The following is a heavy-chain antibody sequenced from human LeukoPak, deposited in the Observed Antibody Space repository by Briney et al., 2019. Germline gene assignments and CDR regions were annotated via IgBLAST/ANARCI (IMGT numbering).Heavy chain of an antibody. D-gene: IGHD3-10*01. V-gene: IGHV7-4-1*02. CDR2: INTNTGNP. Sequence: GASVKVSCKASGYTFTSYAMNWVRQAPGQGLEWMGWINTNTGNPTYAQGFTGRFVFSLDTSVSTAYLQISSLKAEDTAVYYCARENVLWFGEFHDNLYDYWGQGTLVTVSS. CDR3: ARENVLWFGEFHDNLYDY. CDR1: GYTFTSYA. J-gene: IGHJ4*02.